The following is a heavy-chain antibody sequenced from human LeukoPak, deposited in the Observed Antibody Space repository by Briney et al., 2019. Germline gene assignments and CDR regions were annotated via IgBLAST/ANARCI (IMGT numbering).Heavy chain of an antibody. V-gene: IGHV3-30*02. J-gene: IGHJ4*02. CDR1: GFTFSSYG. CDR3: ARDLTPEGTGDADY. D-gene: IGHD1-1*01. CDR2: IRYDGSNK. Sequence: PGGSLRLSCAASGFTFSSYGMHWVRQAPGKGLEWAAFIRYDGSNKYYADSVKGRFTISRDNSKNTLYLQMNSLRAEDTAVYYCARDLTPEGTGDADYWGQGTLVTVSS.